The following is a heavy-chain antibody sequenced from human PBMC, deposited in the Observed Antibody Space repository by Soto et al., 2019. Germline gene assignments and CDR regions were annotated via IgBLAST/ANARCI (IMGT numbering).Heavy chain of an antibody. CDR1: GFSLSTRGVG. V-gene: IGHV2-5*02. Sequence: HITLKESGPTLVKPTQTLTLTSSFSGFSLSTRGVGGGWIRQRPGNALEWLALIFWDDDNWYSSSLRSRLNITEDTSKNQVVLKMTNMDPVDTATYYCAHRSRGYAYNFDQWGQGTLVTVS. CDR3: AHRSRGYAYNFDQ. J-gene: IGHJ4*02. CDR2: IFWDDDN. D-gene: IGHD5-12*01.